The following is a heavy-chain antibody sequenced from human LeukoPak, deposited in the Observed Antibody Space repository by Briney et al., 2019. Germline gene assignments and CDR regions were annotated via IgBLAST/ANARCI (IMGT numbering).Heavy chain of an antibody. V-gene: IGHV1-8*01. Sequence: ASVKVSCKASGYTFTSYDINWVRQATGQGLEWMGWMNPNSGNTGYAQKFQGRVTMTRNTSISTAYMELSSLRSEDTAVYYCAKAVAGLGSYYYYYMDVWGKGTTVTVSS. CDR1: GYTFTSYD. J-gene: IGHJ6*03. CDR2: MNPNSGNT. D-gene: IGHD6-19*01. CDR3: AKAVAGLGSYYYYYMDV.